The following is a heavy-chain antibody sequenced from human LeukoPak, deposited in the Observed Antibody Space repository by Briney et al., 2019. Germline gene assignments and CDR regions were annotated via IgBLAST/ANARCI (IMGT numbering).Heavy chain of an antibody. Sequence: GGSLRLSCAASGFTFGSYAMSWVRQAPGKGLEWVSAISGSGGSTYYADSVKGRFTISRDNSKNTLYLQMNSLRAEDTAVYYCAKDLIAAAGKNYYYGMDVWGQGTTVTVSS. D-gene: IGHD6-13*01. CDR1: GFTFGSYA. V-gene: IGHV3-23*01. CDR2: ISGSGGST. J-gene: IGHJ6*02. CDR3: AKDLIAAAGKNYYYGMDV.